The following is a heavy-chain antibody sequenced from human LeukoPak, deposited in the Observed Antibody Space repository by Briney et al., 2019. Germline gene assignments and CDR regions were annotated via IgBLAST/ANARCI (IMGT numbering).Heavy chain of an antibody. J-gene: IGHJ4*02. V-gene: IGHV5-51*01. CDR1: GYSFTSYW. D-gene: IGHD6-13*01. CDR2: IYPGGSDT. Sequence: LGEAPKIFCWGSGYSFTSYWIGWVRQMPGKGLEWMVIIYPGGSDTRYSPSFQGQVTISTDKSISTDYLQLSSLKASDTAMDYCARLRAAAGTQFFDYWGQGTLVTVSS. CDR3: ARLRAAAGTQFFDY.